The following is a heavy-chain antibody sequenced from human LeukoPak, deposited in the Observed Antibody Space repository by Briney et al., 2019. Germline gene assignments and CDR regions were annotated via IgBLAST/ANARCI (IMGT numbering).Heavy chain of an antibody. Sequence: GGSLRLSCAASGFTFTTYSMSWVRQAPGKGLEWISLISGSATITYYADSVKGRFTISRDNSKSTLYLQVSSLRAEDTAVYYCAKKREGMAAANWFDPWGQGTLVTVSS. J-gene: IGHJ5*02. CDR2: ISGSATIT. CDR3: AKKREGMAAANWFDP. V-gene: IGHV3-23*01. D-gene: IGHD6-13*01. CDR1: GFTFTTYS.